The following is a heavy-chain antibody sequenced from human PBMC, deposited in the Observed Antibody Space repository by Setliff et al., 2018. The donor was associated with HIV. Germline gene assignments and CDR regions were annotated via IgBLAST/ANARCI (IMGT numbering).Heavy chain of an antibody. D-gene: IGHD3-10*01. CDR3: ARDRYAGEIDY. V-gene: IGHV4-31*03. CDR2: IYYTGST. J-gene: IGHJ4*02. Sequence: LSLTCTVSGGSINSGHYYWSWIRHHPGKGLEWIGYIYYTGSTYFNPSLKSRVTLSIDTSKNQFSLKLSSVTAADTAVYYCARDRYAGEIDYWGQGALVTVSS. CDR1: GGSINSGHYY.